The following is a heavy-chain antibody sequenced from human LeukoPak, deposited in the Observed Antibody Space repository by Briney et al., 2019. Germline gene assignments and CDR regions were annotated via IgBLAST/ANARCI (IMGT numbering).Heavy chain of an antibody. CDR3: ARSSITMVRGVIKNTTSWYHYYNMDV. Sequence: PGGSLRLSCAASGFTFSSYAMSWVRQAPGKGLEWVSAISGSGGSTYYADSVKGRFTISRDNSKNTLYLQMNSLRAEDTAVYYCARSSITMVRGVIKNTTSWYHYYNMDVWGKGTTVTVSS. CDR1: GFTFSSYA. D-gene: IGHD3-10*01. J-gene: IGHJ6*03. V-gene: IGHV3-23*01. CDR2: ISGSGGST.